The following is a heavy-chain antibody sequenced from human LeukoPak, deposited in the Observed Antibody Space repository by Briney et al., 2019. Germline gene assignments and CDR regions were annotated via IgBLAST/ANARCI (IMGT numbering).Heavy chain of an antibody. D-gene: IGHD2-8*01. V-gene: IGHV1-18*01. J-gene: IGHJ4*02. Sequence: ASVTLSCTASGYTFSSYGISWVRQAPGQGLEWMGCISVYSGNTNYAQRLQGRVTMTTDTSTSTAYMELRSLRSDDTAVYYCARDANGVLGDYWGQGTLVTVSS. CDR2: ISVYSGNT. CDR1: GYTFSSYG. CDR3: ARDANGVLGDY.